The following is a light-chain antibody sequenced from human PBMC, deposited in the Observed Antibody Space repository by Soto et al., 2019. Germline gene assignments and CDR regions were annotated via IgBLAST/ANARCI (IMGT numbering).Light chain of an antibody. Sequence: EIVLTQSPGTLSFYPGERATLACRASQSVSSSYLAWYRQIPGQAPRLLIYGASIRATGIPDRFSGSGSGTDFTLTISRLEPEDFAVYYCQQFGSSPSFGPGTTVDI. CDR1: QSVSSSY. V-gene: IGKV3-20*01. J-gene: IGKJ3*01. CDR2: GAS. CDR3: QQFGSSPS.